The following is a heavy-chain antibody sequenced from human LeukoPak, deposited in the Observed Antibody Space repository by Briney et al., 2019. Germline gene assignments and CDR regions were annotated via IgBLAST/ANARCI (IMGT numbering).Heavy chain of an antibody. CDR2: IIPIFGTA. CDR3: ARDDAEQHAYFDY. Sequence: SVKVSCKASGGTFSSYAISWVRQAPGQGLEWMGGIIPIFGTANYAQKFQGRVTITADESTSTAYMELSSLRSEDTAVYYCARDDAEQHAYFDYWGQGTLVTVSS. J-gene: IGHJ4*02. CDR1: GGTFSSYA. V-gene: IGHV1-69*01. D-gene: IGHD6-13*01.